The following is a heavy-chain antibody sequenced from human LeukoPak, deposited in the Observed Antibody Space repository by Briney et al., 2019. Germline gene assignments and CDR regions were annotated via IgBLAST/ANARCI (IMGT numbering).Heavy chain of an antibody. V-gene: IGHV3-30*18. D-gene: IGHD3-10*01. Sequence: GGSLRLSCAASGFTFSSYGMHWVRQAPGKGLEWVAVISYDGSNNYYADSVKGRFTISRDNSKNTLFLQMNSLRAEDTAMYYCAKDQVRDIWFGESWGQGTLVTVSS. CDR2: ISYDGSNN. CDR1: GFTFSSYG. J-gene: IGHJ5*02. CDR3: AKDQVRDIWFGES.